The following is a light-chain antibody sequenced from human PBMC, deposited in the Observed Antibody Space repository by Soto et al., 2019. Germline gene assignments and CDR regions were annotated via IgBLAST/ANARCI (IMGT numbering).Light chain of an antibody. V-gene: IGKV3-11*01. Sequence: EIVLTQSPATLSLSPGERATLSCRASQSVSSYLAWYQQKPGQAPRLLIYDASNMATGIPARFSGSGSGTDFTLTISSLEPEDFAVYYCQQRSTWPPGFTFGPGTKVDIK. CDR2: DAS. CDR1: QSVSSY. CDR3: QQRSTWPPGFT. J-gene: IGKJ3*01.